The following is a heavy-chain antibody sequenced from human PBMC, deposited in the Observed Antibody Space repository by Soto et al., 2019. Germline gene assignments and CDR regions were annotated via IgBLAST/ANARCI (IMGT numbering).Heavy chain of an antibody. D-gene: IGHD3-22*01. J-gene: IGHJ4*02. CDR2: ISSSSDYI. CDR1: GFTFSSYN. CDR3: ARDPIYDSSGS. V-gene: IGHV3-21*06. Sequence: GSLRLSCAASGFTFSSYNINWARQAPGKGLEWVSSISSSSDYIHYTDSVKGRFTISRDNAQNSLFLQMNSLRAEDTAIYYCARDPIYDSSGSWGQGTLVTVSS.